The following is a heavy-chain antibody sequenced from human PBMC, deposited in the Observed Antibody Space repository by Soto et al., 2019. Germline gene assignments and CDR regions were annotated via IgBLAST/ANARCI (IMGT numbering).Heavy chain of an antibody. CDR2: IYHSGST. V-gene: IGHV4-30-2*01. D-gene: IGHD2-2*01. J-gene: IGHJ5*02. Sequence: PSATLSLTCAFGGASISSGGYSWSWIRQPPGKGLEWIGYIYHSGSTYYNPSLKSRVTISVDRSKNQFSLKLSSVTAADTAVYYCARVPTPWGQGTLVTVS. CDR3: ARVPTP. CDR1: GASISSGGYS.